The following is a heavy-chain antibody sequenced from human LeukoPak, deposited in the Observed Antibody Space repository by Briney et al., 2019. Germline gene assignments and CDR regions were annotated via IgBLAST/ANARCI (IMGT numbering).Heavy chain of an antibody. J-gene: IGHJ1*01. CDR1: GFTFGDYA. CDR2: INWDGGKT. D-gene: IGHD1-26*01. CDR3: AKSQSGNYLPLLYFQQ. V-gene: IGHV3-43*01. Sequence: GSLRLSCAASGFTFGDYAMHWIRQLPGKGLEWVSLINWDGGKTYYADSVKGRFTISRDNSKNSLYLQINSLRTEDTAFYYCAKSQSGNYLPLLYFQQWGQGTLVTVSS.